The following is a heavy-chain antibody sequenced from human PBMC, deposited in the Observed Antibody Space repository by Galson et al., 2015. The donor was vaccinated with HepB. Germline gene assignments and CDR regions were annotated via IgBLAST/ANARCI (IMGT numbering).Heavy chain of an antibody. V-gene: IGHV1-46*04. Sequence: SVKVSCKASGYTFTSKYMHWVRQAPGQGLEWMGIINPSGGSTSYAQKLQGRVTLTKDTSTSTVYMELSSLRSEDTAVYYCARDGSGSYYSPFDYWGQGILVTVSS. CDR1: GYTFTSKY. CDR3: ARDGSGSYYSPFDY. D-gene: IGHD3-10*01. CDR2: INPSGGST. J-gene: IGHJ4*02.